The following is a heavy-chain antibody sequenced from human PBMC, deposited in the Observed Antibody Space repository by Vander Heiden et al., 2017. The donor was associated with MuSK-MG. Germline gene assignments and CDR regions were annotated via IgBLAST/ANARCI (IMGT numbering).Heavy chain of an antibody. CDR2: FYSSGST. CDR1: GGSISGYY. CDR3: ARSGADCYECLLF. V-gene: IGHV4-4*07. D-gene: IGHD2-21*02. J-gene: IGHJ4*02. Sequence: QVQLQESGPGLVKPSETLSLTCTVSGGSISGYYWNWIRQPAGKGLEWIGRFYSSGSTNYNPSLKSRVTMSVDTSKNQFSLKLSSVTAADTAVYYCARSGADCYECLLFWGQGTLVTVSS.